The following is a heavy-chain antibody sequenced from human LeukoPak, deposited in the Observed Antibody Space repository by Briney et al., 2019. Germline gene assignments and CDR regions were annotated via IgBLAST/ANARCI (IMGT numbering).Heavy chain of an antibody. Sequence: GASVNLSCKASGYSFTGNYIHWVPHPPGQGRECVREQNRHWGGTNYAQKFRGRVPKTRDTSINTVYMALRSVSSQDTPVYHCARPGTYGYGAYHYYYMDVWGKGTTVTISS. V-gene: IGHV1-2*02. CDR3: ARPGTYGYGAYHYYYMDV. D-gene: IGHD5-18*01. CDR1: GYSFTGNY. CDR2: QNRHWGGT. J-gene: IGHJ6*03.